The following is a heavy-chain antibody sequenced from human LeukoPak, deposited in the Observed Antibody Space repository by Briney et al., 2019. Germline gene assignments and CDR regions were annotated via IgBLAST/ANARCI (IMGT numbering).Heavy chain of an antibody. J-gene: IGHJ4*02. CDR3: ARSAPLLRYFDWLAGYYFDY. Sequence: SETLSLTCTVSGGSISSYYWSWLRLPAGKGLEWIGRLYTSGSTSDNPSLKSRVTMSVDTSKIQFSLKLSSVTAADTAVYYRARSAPLLRYFDWLAGYYFDYWGQGTLVTVSS. CDR2: LYTSGST. D-gene: IGHD3-9*01. V-gene: IGHV4-4*07. CDR1: GGSISSYY.